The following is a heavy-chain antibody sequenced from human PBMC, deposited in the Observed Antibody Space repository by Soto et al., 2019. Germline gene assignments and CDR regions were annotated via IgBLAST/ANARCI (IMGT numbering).Heavy chain of an antibody. D-gene: IGHD3-16*02. CDR2: ISMRGNIK. V-gene: IGHV3-48*03. Sequence: EMQLEESGGGLVQPGGSLRLSCAASGFTFSSFEFIWVRQAPGKGLQWISYISMRGNIKRYADSMKGRFTISTDNAKNPLYLSLCNLCAQDTAVYYCVRDTMRAHAAASLDYWGQGTLVIVSS. CDR3: VRDTMRAHAAASLDY. CDR1: GFTFSSFE. J-gene: IGHJ4*02.